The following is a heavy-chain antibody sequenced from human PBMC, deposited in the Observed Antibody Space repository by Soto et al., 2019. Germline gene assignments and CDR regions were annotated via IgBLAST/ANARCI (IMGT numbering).Heavy chain of an antibody. CDR2: INPNSGGT. Sequence: ASVKVSCKASGYTFTGYYMHWVRQAPGQGLEWMGWINPNSGGTNYAQKFQGWVTMTRDTSISTAYMELSRLRSDDTAVYYCARGEQQLETGGWFDPWGQGTLVTVSS. CDR3: ARGEQQLETGGWFDP. V-gene: IGHV1-2*04. D-gene: IGHD6-13*01. CDR1: GYTFTGYY. J-gene: IGHJ5*02.